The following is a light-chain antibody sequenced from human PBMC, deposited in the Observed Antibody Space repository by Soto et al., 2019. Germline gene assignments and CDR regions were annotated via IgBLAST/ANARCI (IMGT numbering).Light chain of an antibody. CDR3: QSADSSGGYHVI. V-gene: IGLV3-25*02. Sequence: SYELTQPPSGSVSPGHTARITCSGDSLPKQNAYWYQQKPGQAPVLVIYKDSERPSGIPERFSGSSSGTIVTLTISGVQAEDAADYYCQSADSSGGYHVIFGGGTKLPVL. CDR1: SLPKQN. CDR2: KDS. J-gene: IGLJ2*01.